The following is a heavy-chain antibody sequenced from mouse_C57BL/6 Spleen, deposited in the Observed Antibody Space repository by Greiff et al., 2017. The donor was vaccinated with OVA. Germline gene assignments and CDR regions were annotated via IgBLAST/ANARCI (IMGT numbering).Heavy chain of an antibody. D-gene: IGHD2-5*01. J-gene: IGHJ1*03. CDR3: TRDYSNYWYFDV. CDR1: GFTFSSYA. CDR2: ISSGGDYI. V-gene: IGHV5-9-1*02. Sequence: EVMLVESGEGLVKPGGSLKLSCAASGFTFSSYAMSWVRQTPEKRLEWVAYISSGGDYIYYADTVKGRFTISIDNARNTLYLQMRSLKSEDTAMYYCTRDYSNYWYFDVWGTGTTVTVSS.